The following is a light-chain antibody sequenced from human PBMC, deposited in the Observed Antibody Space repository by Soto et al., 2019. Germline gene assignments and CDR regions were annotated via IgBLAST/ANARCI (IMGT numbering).Light chain of an antibody. Sequence: IQLTQSPSSLSASVGDRVNITCRASQGLSSYLAWYQQKPGKAPKLLIYAASTLQSGVPSRFSGSESGTDFTLTISSLQPEDFGTYYCQQVNNYPLTFGGGTKVEIK. CDR1: QGLSSY. V-gene: IGKV1-9*01. J-gene: IGKJ4*01. CDR2: AAS. CDR3: QQVNNYPLT.